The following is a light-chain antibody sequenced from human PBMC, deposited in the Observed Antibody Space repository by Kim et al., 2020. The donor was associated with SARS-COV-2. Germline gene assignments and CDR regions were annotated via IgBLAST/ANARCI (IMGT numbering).Light chain of an antibody. CDR1: QSVASNH. Sequence: PGERATLACRASQSVASNHVAWFQQKPGQAPRLLIYGTSSRDTGIPDRFSASESGTDFTLTISRLEPEDFAVYYCQQYDRSPYTFGQGTKLEI. CDR3: QQYDRSPYT. CDR2: GTS. J-gene: IGKJ2*01. V-gene: IGKV3-20*01.